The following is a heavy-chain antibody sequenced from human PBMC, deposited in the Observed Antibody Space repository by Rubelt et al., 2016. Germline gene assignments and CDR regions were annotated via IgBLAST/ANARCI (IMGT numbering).Heavy chain of an antibody. CDR1: GFTFSSYA. D-gene: IGHD6-6*01. Sequence: QVQLVESGGGVVQPGRSLRLSCAASGFTFSSYAMHWVRQAPGKGLEWVAVISFDGSNTYYAESVEGRFTSSRDNSKNTLYLQMNSLRAEDTAVYYCARWGIAARLDYWGQGTLVTVSS. V-gene: IGHV3-30*04. CDR2: ISFDGSNT. J-gene: IGHJ4*02. CDR3: ARWGIAARLDY.